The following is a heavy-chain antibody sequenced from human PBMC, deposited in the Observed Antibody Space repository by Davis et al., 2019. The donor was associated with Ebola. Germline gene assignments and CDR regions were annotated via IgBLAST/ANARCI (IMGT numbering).Heavy chain of an antibody. V-gene: IGHV5-10-1*01. J-gene: IGHJ6*02. CDR3: ALLGYCSGGSCYGNYYYYGMDV. D-gene: IGHD2-15*01. CDR1: GYSFTSYW. CDR2: IDPSDSYT. Sequence: KVSCKGSGYSFTSYWISWVRQMPGKGLEWMGRIDPSDSYTNYSPSFQGHVTISADKSISTAYLQWSSLKASDTAMYYCALLGYCSGGSCYGNYYYYGMDVWGQGTTVTVSS.